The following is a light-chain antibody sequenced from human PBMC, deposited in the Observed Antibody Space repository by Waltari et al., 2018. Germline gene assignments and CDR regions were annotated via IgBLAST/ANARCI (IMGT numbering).Light chain of an antibody. CDR3: ALYMGGGIWV. J-gene: IGLJ3*02. CDR2: NTN. V-gene: IGLV8-61*01. Sequence: QTVVTQEPSSSVSPGGTITLTCGLSSGYVSSDPYPSWYQQTPGQAPRTLIYNTNTLSSGVPARFSGSILGEKAALTITGAQADDECAYYCALYMGGGIWVFGGGTYLTVL. CDR1: SGYVSSDPY.